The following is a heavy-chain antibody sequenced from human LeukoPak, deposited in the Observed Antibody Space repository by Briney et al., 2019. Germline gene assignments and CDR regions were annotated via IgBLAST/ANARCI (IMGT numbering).Heavy chain of an antibody. J-gene: IGHJ4*02. V-gene: IGHV3-15*01. D-gene: IGHD4-11*01. CDR1: GFTFTKAW. CDR2: IKNKAEGETT. Sequence: GGALRLSCVASGFTFTKAWRSWVRQSPGKGLEWVGCIKNKAEGETTDYAAPVKGRFTSSRDDSTNTMYLQMNSLKTEDTAIYYCTTEYSYSYYFDYWGRGTLVTVSS. CDR3: TTEYSYSYYFDY.